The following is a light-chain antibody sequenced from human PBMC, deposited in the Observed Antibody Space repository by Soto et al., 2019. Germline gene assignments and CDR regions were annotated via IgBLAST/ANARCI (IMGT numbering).Light chain of an antibody. V-gene: IGKV1-33*01. CDR2: DAS. CDR1: QDIGNY. J-gene: IGKJ5*01. Sequence: DIQMTQSPSSLSASVGDRGSITCQASQDIGNYLNWYQQIPGKAPKLLIFDASNLESGVPSRFSGSGSGTDFTFPISSLQPEDIATYYCQQYETLPITFGQGTRLEIK. CDR3: QQYETLPIT.